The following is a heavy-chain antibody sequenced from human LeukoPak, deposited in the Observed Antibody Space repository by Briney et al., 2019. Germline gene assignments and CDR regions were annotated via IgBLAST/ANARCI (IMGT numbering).Heavy chain of an antibody. D-gene: IGHD6-19*01. V-gene: IGHV1-2*02. CDR3: ARVNPSPDQTSSGWYY. CDR2: INPNSGGT. J-gene: IGHJ4*02. CDR1: GCTFTGYY. Sequence: ASVKVSCKASGCTFTGYYMHWVRQAPGQGLEWMGWINPNSGGTNYAQKFQGRVTMTRDTSISTAYMELSRLRSDDTAVYYCARVNPSPDQTSSGWYYWGQGTLVTVSS.